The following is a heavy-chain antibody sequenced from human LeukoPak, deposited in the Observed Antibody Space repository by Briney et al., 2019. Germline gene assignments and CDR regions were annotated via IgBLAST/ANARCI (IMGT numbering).Heavy chain of an antibody. V-gene: IGHV3-48*03. CDR3: ARVGGGGYASYDY. Sequence: GSLRLSFAASGFTFSSYEMNWVRQAPGKGLERVSYISSSGSTIYYADSVKGRFTISRDNAKNLLYLQINSLRAEDTAFYYCARVGGGGYASYDYWGQGTLVTVSS. D-gene: IGHD1-26*01. CDR2: ISSSGSTI. J-gene: IGHJ4*02. CDR1: GFTFSSYE.